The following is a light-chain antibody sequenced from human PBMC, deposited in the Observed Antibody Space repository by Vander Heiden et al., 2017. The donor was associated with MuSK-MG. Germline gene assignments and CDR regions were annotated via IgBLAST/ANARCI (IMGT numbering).Light chain of an antibody. Sequence: DIVMTQSPLSLPVTPGEPASISCRSSQSLLHSNGYNYLDWYLQKPGQSPQLLIYLGSNRASGVPDRFSGSGSGTDFTLKISRVEAEDVGVYYCVQDLQTHKFGQGTKVEIK. CDR3: VQDLQTHK. V-gene: IGKV2-28*01. J-gene: IGKJ1*01. CDR2: LGS. CDR1: QSLLHSNGYNY.